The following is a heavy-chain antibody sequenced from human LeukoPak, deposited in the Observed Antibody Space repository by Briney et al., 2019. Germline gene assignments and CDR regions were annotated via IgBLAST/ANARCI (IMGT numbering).Heavy chain of an antibody. CDR2: INHSGST. J-gene: IGHJ4*02. CDR3: ARGQYYYGSGSYYDLDY. Sequence: SETLSLTCAVYGGSFSGYYWSWTRQPPGKGLEWIGEINHSGSTNYNPSLKSRVTISVDTSKNQFSLKLSSVTAADTAVYYCARGQYYYGSGSYYDLDYWGQGTLVTVSS. V-gene: IGHV4-34*01. D-gene: IGHD3-10*01. CDR1: GGSFSGYY.